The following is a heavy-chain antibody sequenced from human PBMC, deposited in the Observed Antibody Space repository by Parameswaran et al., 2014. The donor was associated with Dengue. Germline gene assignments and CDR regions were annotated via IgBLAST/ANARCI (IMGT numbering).Heavy chain of an antibody. CDR3: ARGKIAAAGIMVRKSGWFDP. CDR2: INHSGST. J-gene: IGHJ5*02. V-gene: IGHV4-34*01. D-gene: IGHD6-13*01. Sequence: VRQAPGKGLEWIGEINHSGSTNYNPSLKSRVTISVDTSKNQFSLKLSSVTAADTAVYYCARGKIAAAGIMVRKSGWFDPWGQGTLGTVSS.